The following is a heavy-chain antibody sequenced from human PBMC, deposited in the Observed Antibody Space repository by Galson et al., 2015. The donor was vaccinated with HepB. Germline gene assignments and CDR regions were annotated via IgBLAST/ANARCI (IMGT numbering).Heavy chain of an antibody. D-gene: IGHD2-2*01. V-gene: IGHV1-8*01. CDR1: GYTFTSYD. J-gene: IGHJ6*02. CDR2: MNPNSGNT. CDR3: ARVPRYCSSTPYYYYGMDV. Sequence: SVKVSCKASGYTFTSYDINWVRQATGQGLEWMGWMNPNSGNTGYAQKFQGRVTMTRNTSISTAYMELSSLRSEDTAVYYCARVPRYCSSTPYYYYGMDVWGQGTTVTVSS.